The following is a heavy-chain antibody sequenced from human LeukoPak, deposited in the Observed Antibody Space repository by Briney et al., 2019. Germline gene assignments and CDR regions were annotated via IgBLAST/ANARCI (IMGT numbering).Heavy chain of an antibody. CDR2: IYPGDSDT. V-gene: IGHV5-51*01. Sequence: GASLQISCKGSGSIFTSYWIGWVRPLPGKGLEWMGIIYPGDSDTRYSPSFQGQVTISADKSISTAYLQWSSLKASDTAMYYCARSTMVRGVIMYWFDPWGQGTLVTVSS. CDR1: GSIFTSYW. J-gene: IGHJ5*02. D-gene: IGHD3-10*01. CDR3: ARSTMVRGVIMYWFDP.